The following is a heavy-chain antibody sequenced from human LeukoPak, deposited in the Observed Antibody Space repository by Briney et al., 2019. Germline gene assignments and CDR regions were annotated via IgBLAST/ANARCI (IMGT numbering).Heavy chain of an antibody. CDR3: ARGPGDY. Sequence: GGSLRLSCAASGFSVNDKYMFWVRQAPGKGVEWVSVIYTGGGTYYAHSVKGRFSLSRDSSKNTLYLQMNSLRVEDTAVYYCARGPGDYWGQGTLVTVSS. J-gene: IGHJ4*02. CDR2: IYTGGGT. D-gene: IGHD3-10*01. V-gene: IGHV3-53*01. CDR1: GFSVNDKY.